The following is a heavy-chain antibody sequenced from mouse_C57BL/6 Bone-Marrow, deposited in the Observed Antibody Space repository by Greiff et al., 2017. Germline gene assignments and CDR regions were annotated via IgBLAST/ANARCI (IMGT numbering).Heavy chain of an antibody. J-gene: IGHJ3*01. CDR1: GYSITSGYY. CDR3: ARGYEGFAY. D-gene: IGHD2-12*01. Sequence: DVKLQESGPGLVKPSQSLSLTCSVTGYSITSGYYWNWIRQFPGNKLEWMGYISYDGSNNYNPSLKNRISITRDTSKNQFFLKLNSVTTEDTATYYCARGYEGFAYWGQGTLVTVSA. V-gene: IGHV3-6*01. CDR2: ISYDGSN.